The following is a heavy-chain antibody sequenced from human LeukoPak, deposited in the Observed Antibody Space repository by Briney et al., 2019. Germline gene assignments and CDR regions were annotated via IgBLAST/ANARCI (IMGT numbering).Heavy chain of an antibody. Sequence: GGSLRLSCAASIFPFSTYWMSWVRQAPGKGLEWVAIIKEDGSEKYYVDSVKGRFTISRDNAKNSLYLQMNSLRADDTAVYYCARFAAGGSYYYYMDVWGKGTTVTVSS. J-gene: IGHJ6*03. CDR2: IKEDGSEK. CDR1: IFPFSTYW. D-gene: IGHD6-25*01. CDR3: ARFAAGGSYYYYMDV. V-gene: IGHV3-7*01.